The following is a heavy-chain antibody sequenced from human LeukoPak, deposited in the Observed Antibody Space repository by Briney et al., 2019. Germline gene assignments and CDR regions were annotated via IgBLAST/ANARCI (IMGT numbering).Heavy chain of an antibody. J-gene: IGHJ5*02. V-gene: IGHV4-59*01. D-gene: IGHD2-8*01. CDR2: IYYSGST. CDR1: GGSISSYY. CDR3: ARNGHHNWFDH. Sequence: SETLSLTCTVSGGSISSYYWSWIRQPPGKGLEWIGYIYYSGSTNYNPSLKNRVTISVDTSKDQFSLKVNSVTAADTAVYYCARNGHHNWFDHWGQGTLVTVSS.